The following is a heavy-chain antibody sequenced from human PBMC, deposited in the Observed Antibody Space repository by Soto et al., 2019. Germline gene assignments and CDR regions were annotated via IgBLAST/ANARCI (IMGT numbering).Heavy chain of an antibody. Sequence: PSETLSLTCTVSGGSISSYYWSWIRQPPGKGLEWIGYIYYSGSTYYNPSLKSRVTISVHTSKNQFSLKLSSVTAADTAVYYCARDSVSYGGNHRFDYWGQGTLVTVSS. V-gene: IGHV4-59*12. D-gene: IGHD4-17*01. CDR1: GGSISSYY. J-gene: IGHJ4*02. CDR2: IYYSGST. CDR3: ARDSVSYGGNHRFDY.